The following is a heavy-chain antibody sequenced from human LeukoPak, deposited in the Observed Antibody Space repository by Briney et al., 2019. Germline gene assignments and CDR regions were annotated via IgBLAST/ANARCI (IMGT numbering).Heavy chain of an antibody. V-gene: IGHV3-48*04. CDR1: GFTFSTYT. CDR3: ARGYCSGGSSLILDY. J-gene: IGHJ4*02. CDR2: ISSGSTTI. Sequence: PGGSLRLSCAASGFTFSTYTMNWARQAPGKGLEWVSYISSGSTTIYYADSVKGRFTISRDNAKNPLYLQMNSLRAEDTAVYYCARGYCSGGSSLILDYWGQGTLVTVSS. D-gene: IGHD2-15*01.